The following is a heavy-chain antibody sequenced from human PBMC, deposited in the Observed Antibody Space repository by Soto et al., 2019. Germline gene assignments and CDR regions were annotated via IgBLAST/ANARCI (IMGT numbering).Heavy chain of an antibody. CDR2: IIPIFGTA. D-gene: IGHD6-19*01. CDR3: ASRVHSSGWTNWFDP. Sequence: SVKVSCKASGGTFSSYAISWVRQAPGQGLEWMGGIIPIFGTANYAQKFQGRVTITADESTSTAYMELSSLRSEGTAVYYCASRVHSSGWTNWFDPWGQGTLVTVSS. CDR1: GGTFSSYA. V-gene: IGHV1-69*13. J-gene: IGHJ5*02.